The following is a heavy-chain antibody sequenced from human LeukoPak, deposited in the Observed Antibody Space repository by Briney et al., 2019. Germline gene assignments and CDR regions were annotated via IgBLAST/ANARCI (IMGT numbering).Heavy chain of an antibody. CDR2: ISYDGSNK. D-gene: IGHD5-12*01. CDR1: GFTFSNYG. CDR3: AKDFKVATGGRHYYGMDV. V-gene: IGHV3-30*18. Sequence: GGSLRLSCAASGFTFSNYGMHWVRQAPGKGLEWVAVISYDGSNKYYADSVKGRFTISRDNSKNTMYVQMNSLRVEDTAVYYCAKDFKVATGGRHYYGMDVWGQGTTVTVSS. J-gene: IGHJ6*02.